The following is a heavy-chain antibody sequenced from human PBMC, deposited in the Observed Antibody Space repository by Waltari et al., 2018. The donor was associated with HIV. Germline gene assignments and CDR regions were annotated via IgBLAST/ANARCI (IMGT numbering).Heavy chain of an antibody. CDR1: GFTFDDYA. V-gene: IGHV3-9*01. D-gene: IGHD2-2*01. CDR3: AKVSCSSASCYVGGAFDI. J-gene: IGHJ3*02. Sequence: EVQLVESGGGLVQPGRSLRLSCAASGFTFDDYAMHWVRHAPGKGLEWVSGITWNSNTIGYADSVKGRFTISRDNAKSSLYLQMSSLRAEDTAFYYCAKVSCSSASCYVGGAFDIWGQGTMVTVSS. CDR2: ITWNSNTI.